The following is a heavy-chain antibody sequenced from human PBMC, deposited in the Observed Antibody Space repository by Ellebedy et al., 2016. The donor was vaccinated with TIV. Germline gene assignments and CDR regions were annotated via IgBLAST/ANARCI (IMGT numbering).Heavy chain of an antibody. D-gene: IGHD1-26*01. J-gene: IGHJ4*02. V-gene: IGHV1-2*04. Sequence: ASVKVSXXASGYTFTGYYMHWVRQAPGQGLEWMGWINPNSGGTNYAQKFQGWVTMTRDTSISTAYMELSRLRSDDTAVYYCARGRDSGSHCCGYWGQGTLVTVSS. CDR3: ARGRDSGSHCCGY. CDR1: GYTFTGYY. CDR2: INPNSGGT.